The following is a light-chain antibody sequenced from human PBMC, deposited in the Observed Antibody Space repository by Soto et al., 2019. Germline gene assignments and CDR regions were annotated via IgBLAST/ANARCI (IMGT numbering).Light chain of an antibody. J-gene: IGKJ1*01. V-gene: IGKV3-20*01. CDR3: QQYGSSGT. CDR2: GAS. Sequence: EIVLTQSPGTLSLSPGERATLSCRASQSGSNNYLAWYQQKPGQAPRLLIYGASNRATGSPDRFSGSGSGTDFTLTISRLEPEDFAVYYCQQYGSSGTFGQGTKVDIK. CDR1: QSGSNNY.